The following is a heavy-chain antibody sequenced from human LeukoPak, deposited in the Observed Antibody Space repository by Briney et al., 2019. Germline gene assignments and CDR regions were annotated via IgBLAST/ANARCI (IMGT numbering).Heavy chain of an antibody. CDR3: VKDRSGAAAGIRLDS. CDR1: GFTFSYFG. CDR2: ISNDGSKK. Sequence: GGTLRLSCAASGFTFSYFGMHWVRQAPGKGLEWVAVISNDGSKKYSAESVKGRFTISRDNSKSTLYLQMNRLRADDKALYYCVKDRSGAAAGIRLDSWGQGTLVTASS. V-gene: IGHV3-30*18. J-gene: IGHJ4*02. D-gene: IGHD6-13*01.